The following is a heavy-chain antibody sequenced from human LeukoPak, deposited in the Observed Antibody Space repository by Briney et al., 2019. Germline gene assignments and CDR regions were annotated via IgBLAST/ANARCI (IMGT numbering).Heavy chain of an antibody. CDR1: GLTFGNYW. V-gene: IGHV3-7*03. Sequence: PGGSLRLSCAASGLTFGNYWMTWVRQSPGKGLQWVATIRPDGGASTYLDSVKGRFTISRDNAKNSLYLQMNSLRAEDTAVYYCARADGYGPGHWGQGTLVTVSS. J-gene: IGHJ4*02. D-gene: IGHD5-18*01. CDR3: ARADGYGPGH. CDR2: IRPDGGAS.